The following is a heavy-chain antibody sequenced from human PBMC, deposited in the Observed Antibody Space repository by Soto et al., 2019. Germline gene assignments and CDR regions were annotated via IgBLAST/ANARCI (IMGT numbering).Heavy chain of an antibody. J-gene: IGHJ4*02. V-gene: IGHV4-31*03. CDR1: GGSISSGGYY. Sequence: PSEILSLTCTVSGGSISSGGYYWSWIRQHPGKGLEWIGYIYYSGSTYYNPSLKSRVTISVDTSKNQFSLKLSSVTAADTAVYYCAGGDIRYFAYWGQGTLVTVSS. D-gene: IGHD3-9*01. CDR3: AGGDIRYFAY. CDR2: IYYSGST.